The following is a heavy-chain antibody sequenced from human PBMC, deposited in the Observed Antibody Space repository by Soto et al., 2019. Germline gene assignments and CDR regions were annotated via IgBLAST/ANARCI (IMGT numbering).Heavy chain of an antibody. CDR2: FFHSGST. CDR1: GGSFLTSSYY. V-gene: IGHV4-39*01. CDR3: ARRSIGYGSAPAHYFDY. D-gene: IGHD5-18*01. J-gene: IGHJ4*02. Sequence: SETLSLTCTVSGGSFLTSSYYWGWIRQPPGKGLEWIGTFFHSGSTDHNPSLKSRVTVSMDTSKNQFSLKLTSVTAADTAVYYCARRSIGYGSAPAHYFDYWGQGTLVTVSS.